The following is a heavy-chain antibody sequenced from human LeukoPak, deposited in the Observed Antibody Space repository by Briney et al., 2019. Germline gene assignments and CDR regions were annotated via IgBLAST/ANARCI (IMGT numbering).Heavy chain of an antibody. J-gene: IGHJ1*01. CDR1: GFTFDDYA. CDR3: ARDRSMS. D-gene: IGHD2-8*01. CDR2: ISWNSGSI. V-gene: IGHV3-9*01. Sequence: GGSLRLSCAASGFTFDDYAMHWVRQAPGKGLEWVSGISWNSGSIGYADSVKGRFTISRDNAKNSLYLQMNSLRVEDTAVYYCARDRSMSWGQGTLVTVSS.